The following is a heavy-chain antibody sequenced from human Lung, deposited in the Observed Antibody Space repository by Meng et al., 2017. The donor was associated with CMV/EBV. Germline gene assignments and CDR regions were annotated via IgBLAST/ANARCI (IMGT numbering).Heavy chain of an antibody. CDR2: ISAYNGNT. CDR3: ARNRYCSSTSCYFDY. J-gene: IGHJ4*02. CDR1: GYTFTSYG. Sequence: SXXVSXKASGYTFTSYGISWVRQAPGQGLEWMGWISAYNGNTNYAQKLQGRVTMTTDTSTSTAYMELRSLRSDDTAVYYCARNRYCSSTSCYFDYWGQGTXVTVAS. D-gene: IGHD2-2*01. V-gene: IGHV1-18*01.